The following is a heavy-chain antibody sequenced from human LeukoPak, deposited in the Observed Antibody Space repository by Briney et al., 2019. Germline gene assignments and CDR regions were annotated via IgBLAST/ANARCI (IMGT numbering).Heavy chain of an antibody. CDR1: GYTFTSNY. V-gene: IGHV1-46*01. J-gene: IGHJ2*01. Sequence: ASVKLSCKASGYTFTSNYMHWVRQAPGQGLEWMGIINPSGGSTSYAQKFQGRVTMTRDTSTSTVYMELSSLRSEDTAVYYCARAVNYWYFDLWGRGTLVTVSS. CDR3: ARAVNYWYFDL. CDR2: INPSGGST.